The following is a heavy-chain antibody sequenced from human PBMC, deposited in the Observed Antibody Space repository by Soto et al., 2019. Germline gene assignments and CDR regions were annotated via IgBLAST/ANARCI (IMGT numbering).Heavy chain of an antibody. Sequence: KPSETLSLTCTVSGGSISSYYWSWIRQPPGKGLEWIGYIYYSGSTNYNPSLKSRVTISVDTSKNQFSLKLSSVTAADTAVYYCAKMGMWGAFDIWGQGTMVTVSS. D-gene: IGHD7-27*01. CDR3: AKMGMWGAFDI. J-gene: IGHJ3*02. V-gene: IGHV4-59*08. CDR1: GGSISSYY. CDR2: IYYSGST.